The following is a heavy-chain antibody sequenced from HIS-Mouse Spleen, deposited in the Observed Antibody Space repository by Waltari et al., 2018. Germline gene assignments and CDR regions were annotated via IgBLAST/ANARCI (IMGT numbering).Heavy chain of an antibody. CDR3: AREIPYSSSWYDWYFDL. D-gene: IGHD6-13*01. CDR2: IYYSGST. V-gene: IGHV4-39*07. Sequence: QLQLQESGPGLVKPSATLSLTCTVSGGSISSSSYYWAWIRQPPGTGLEGIGSIYYSGSTYYNPSLKSRVTISVDTSKNQFSLKLSSVTAADTAVYYCAREIPYSSSWYDWYFDLWGRGTLVTVSS. CDR1: GGSISSSSYY. J-gene: IGHJ2*01.